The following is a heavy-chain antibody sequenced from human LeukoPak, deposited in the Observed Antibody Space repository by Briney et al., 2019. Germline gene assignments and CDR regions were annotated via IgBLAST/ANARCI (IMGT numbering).Heavy chain of an antibody. V-gene: IGHV1-18*01. CDR3: ARDSLRPDHFDY. CDR2: ISAYNGNT. CDR1: GYTFTSYG. D-gene: IGHD1-14*01. J-gene: IGHJ4*02. Sequence: ASVKVSCKASGYTFTSYGISWVRQAPGQGLEWMGWISAYNGNTDYAQKLQGRVTMTTDTSTSTAYMELRSLRSDDTAVYYCARDSLRPDHFDYWGQGTLVTVSS.